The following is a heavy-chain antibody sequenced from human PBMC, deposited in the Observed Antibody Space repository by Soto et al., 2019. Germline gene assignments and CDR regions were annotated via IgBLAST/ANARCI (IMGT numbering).Heavy chain of an antibody. D-gene: IGHD6-19*01. CDR1: VFTFSNYC. CDR3: ARDHINGWKFDY. J-gene: IGHJ4*02. Sequence: VGSLRLSCAASVFTFSNYCMSWVRHPPGKGLEWVANIKQDWSENYYVDSVKGRFTTYRDNTKNSFYLQTNSLRAEDTAVYYCARDHINGWKFDYWGRGTLVTVSS. V-gene: IGHV3-7*01. CDR2: IKQDWSEN.